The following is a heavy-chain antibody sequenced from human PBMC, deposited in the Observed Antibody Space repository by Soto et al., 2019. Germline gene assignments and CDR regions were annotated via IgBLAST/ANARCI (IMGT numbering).Heavy chain of an antibody. J-gene: IGHJ4*02. V-gene: IGHV4-34*01. CDR2: INHSGST. CDR3: ARGRHYYFDY. Sequence: SETLSLTCAVYGGSFSGYYWSWIRQPPGKGLEWIGEINHSGSTNYNPSLKSRVTISVDTSKNQFSLKLSSVTAADTAVYYCARGRHYYFDYWGQGTLVTVSS. CDR1: GGSFSGYY.